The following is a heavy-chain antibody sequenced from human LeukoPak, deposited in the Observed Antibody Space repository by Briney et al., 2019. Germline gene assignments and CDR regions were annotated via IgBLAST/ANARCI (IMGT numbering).Heavy chain of an antibody. V-gene: IGHV2-5*02. CDR3: AHRRLEKGTAVTTGFDY. D-gene: IGHD4-17*01. J-gene: IGHJ4*02. CDR1: GFSLTTSGVG. CDR2: VYWDDGK. Sequence: SGPTLLKPTQTLTLTCTFSGFSLTTSGVGVGWIRQPPGKALEWLSLVYWDDGKPYSPSLKNRLTITKDTSKNQVLLTMTNMDPVDTATYYCAHRRLEKGTAVTTGFDYWGQGILVTVSS.